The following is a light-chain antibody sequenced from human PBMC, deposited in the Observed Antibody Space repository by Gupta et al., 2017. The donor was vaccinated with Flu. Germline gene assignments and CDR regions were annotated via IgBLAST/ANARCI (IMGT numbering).Light chain of an antibody. CDR2: DVT. CDR1: SSDVGGYDY. J-gene: IGLJ1*01. CDR3: FSYAGSYTYD. V-gene: IGLV2-11*01. Sequence: QSALTQPRSVSGSPGQSVTISCTGTSSDVGGYDYVSWYRQHPGKAPKLMIYDVTKRPSGVPDRFSGSKSGNTASLTISGLQAEDEADYYCFSYAGSYTYDFGIGTMVTVL.